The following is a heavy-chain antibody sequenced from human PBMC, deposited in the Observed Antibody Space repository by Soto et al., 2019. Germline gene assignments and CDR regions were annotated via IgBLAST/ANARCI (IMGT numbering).Heavy chain of an antibody. J-gene: IGHJ4*02. CDR1: GFSLTPSGVG. CDR2: IYWDDDK. Sequence: QITLNESGPTGVRPTETLTLTCRFSGFSLTPSGVGVGWVRQSPGKAPGWLALIYWDDDKRYSESLKSRLTITKDTSKNQVVLTVANLDPTDTATYYCAHRVLRTVFGLVTTTAIYFDFWGQGTPVAVSS. D-gene: IGHD3-3*01. CDR3: AHRVLRTVFGLVTTTAIYFDF. V-gene: IGHV2-5*02.